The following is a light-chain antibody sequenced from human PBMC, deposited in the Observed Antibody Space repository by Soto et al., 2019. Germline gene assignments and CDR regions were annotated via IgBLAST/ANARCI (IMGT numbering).Light chain of an antibody. CDR1: QSVSSN. J-gene: IGKJ1*01. V-gene: IGKV3-15*01. Sequence: EIVMTQSPATLSVSPGERATLSCRASQSVSSNFAWYQQKHGQAPRLLIYGASTRATAIPGRFSGSGSGTEFTLTISSLQSEDFAVYYCQQYDNWPLWTFGPGTKVEIK. CDR3: QQYDNWPLWT. CDR2: GAS.